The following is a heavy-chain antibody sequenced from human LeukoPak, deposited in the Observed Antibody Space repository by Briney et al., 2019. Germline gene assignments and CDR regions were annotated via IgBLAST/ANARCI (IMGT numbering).Heavy chain of an antibody. CDR1: GGSISSSSSY. Sequence: SETLSLTCTVSGGSISSSSSYWGWIRQPPGKGLEWIGSIYYSGSTYYNPSLKSRVTISVDTSKNQFSLKLSSVTAADTAVYYCARQGMTCSSTSCYSFDYWGQGTLVTVSS. V-gene: IGHV4-39*01. CDR2: IYYSGST. J-gene: IGHJ4*02. D-gene: IGHD2-2*02. CDR3: ARQGMTCSSTSCYSFDY.